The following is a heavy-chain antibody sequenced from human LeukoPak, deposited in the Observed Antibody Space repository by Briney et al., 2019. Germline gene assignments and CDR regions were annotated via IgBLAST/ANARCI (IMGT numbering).Heavy chain of an antibody. CDR3: ARDTSGYYSFDY. V-gene: IGHV4-39*01. J-gene: IGHJ4*02. Sequence: SDTLSLTCTVSGGSISTSSYYWVWIRQPPGKGLEWLGSIYYGGSAYYNPSLKSRVTISVDTSKNQFSLKLTSVTAADTAIYYCARDTSGYYSFDYWGQGTLLTVPS. CDR1: GGSISTSSYY. D-gene: IGHD3-22*01. CDR2: IYYGGSA.